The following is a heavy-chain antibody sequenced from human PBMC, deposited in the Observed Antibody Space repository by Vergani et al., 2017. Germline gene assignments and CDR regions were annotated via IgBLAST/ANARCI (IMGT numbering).Heavy chain of an antibody. D-gene: IGHD2-2*01. Sequence: EVQLLESGGGLVQPGGSLRLSCAASGFTFSSYAMSWVRQAPGKGLEWVSAISGSGGSTYYEDSVKGRFTISRDNSKNTLYLQMNSLRAEDTAVYYCAKDSSIGIVVVPAAMGFDYWGQGTLVTVSS. CDR2: ISGSGGST. J-gene: IGHJ4*02. CDR1: GFTFSSYA. V-gene: IGHV3-23*01. CDR3: AKDSSIGIVVVPAAMGFDY.